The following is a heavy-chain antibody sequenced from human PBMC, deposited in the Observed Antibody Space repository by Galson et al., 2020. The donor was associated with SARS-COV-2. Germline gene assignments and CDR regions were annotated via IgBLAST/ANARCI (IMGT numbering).Heavy chain of an antibody. Sequence: ASVTVSYKASGYPFTDYNIHWVRQFPVPGLELMGWLYPNSAGTNSAQKFQGRVTMTSDTAITTAYMELSRLRSDDMAVYYCARRHTNSWRFDYWGQGTLVTVSS. V-gene: IGHV1-2*02. CDR3: ARRHTNSWRFDY. CDR2: LYPNSAGT. CDR1: GYPFTDYN. J-gene: IGHJ4*02. D-gene: IGHD6-13*01.